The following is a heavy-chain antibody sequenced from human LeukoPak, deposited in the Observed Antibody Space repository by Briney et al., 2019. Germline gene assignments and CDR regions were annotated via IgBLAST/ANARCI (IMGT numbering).Heavy chain of an antibody. CDR2: ISYDGSNK. Sequence: PGGSLRLSCAASGFTFSSYGMHWVRQAPGKGLEWVAVISYDGSNKYYADPVKGRFTISRDNSKNTLYLQMNSLRAEDTAVYYCAKLVVVTAISSYWGQGTLVTVSS. CDR3: AKLVVVTAISSY. J-gene: IGHJ4*02. CDR1: GFTFSSYG. D-gene: IGHD2-21*02. V-gene: IGHV3-30*18.